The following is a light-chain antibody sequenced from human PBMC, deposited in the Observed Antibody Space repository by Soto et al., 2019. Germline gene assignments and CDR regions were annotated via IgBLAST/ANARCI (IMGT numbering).Light chain of an antibody. CDR3: QQYYSTPWT. J-gene: IGKJ1*01. CDR2: WAS. V-gene: IGKV4-1*01. CDR1: QSLLHSSDNRNY. Sequence: EIVMAQFPETLAVSVGERATIKCRSSQSLLHSSDNRNYLTWYQQKPGQPPKLLIYWASTRHSGVPDRFSGSGSGTDLTLTINSLQAEDVAVYYCQQYYSTPWTFGQGTKVEIK.